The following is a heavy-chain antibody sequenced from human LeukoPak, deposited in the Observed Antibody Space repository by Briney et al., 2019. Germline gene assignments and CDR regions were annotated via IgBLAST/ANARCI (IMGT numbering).Heavy chain of an antibody. CDR3: AKIRYCSSTSCYFGWFDP. CDR2: ISGSGGST. Sequence: GGSLRLSCAASGFTFSSYAMSWVRQAPGKGLEWVSAISGSGGSTYYADSVKGRFTISRDNSKNTLYLQMNSLRAEDTAVYYCAKIRYCSSTSCYFGWFDPWGXGTLVTVSS. D-gene: IGHD2-2*01. CDR1: GFTFSSYA. V-gene: IGHV3-23*01. J-gene: IGHJ5*02.